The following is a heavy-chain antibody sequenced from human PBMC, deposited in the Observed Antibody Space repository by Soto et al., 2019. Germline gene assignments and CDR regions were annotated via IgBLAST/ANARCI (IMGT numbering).Heavy chain of an antibody. J-gene: IGHJ3*02. CDR3: TRAYYDFWSGQYGLGAFDI. V-gene: IGHV3-49*03. D-gene: IGHD3-3*01. Sequence: GGSLRLSCTASRFTCGDDAMSWFRQAPGKGLEWVGFIRSEAYGGTTEYAASVKGRFTISRDDSKSIAYLQMNSLKTEDIAVYYCTRAYYDFWSGQYGLGAFDIWGQGIMVTVS. CDR2: IRSEAYGGTT. CDR1: RFTCGDDA.